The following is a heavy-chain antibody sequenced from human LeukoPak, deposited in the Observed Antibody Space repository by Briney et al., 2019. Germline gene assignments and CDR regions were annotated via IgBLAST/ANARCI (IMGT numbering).Heavy chain of an antibody. Sequence: SVKVSCKASGGTFSSYAISWVRQAPGQGLEWMGRIIPIFGTANYAQKFQGRVTITTDESTSTAYMELSSLRSEDTAVYYCAREPPNSCGGDCYYYYYYYYMDVWGKGTTVTVSS. D-gene: IGHD2-21*02. CDR1: GGTFSSYA. V-gene: IGHV1-69*05. CDR3: AREPPNSCGGDCYYYYYYYYMDV. J-gene: IGHJ6*03. CDR2: IIPIFGTA.